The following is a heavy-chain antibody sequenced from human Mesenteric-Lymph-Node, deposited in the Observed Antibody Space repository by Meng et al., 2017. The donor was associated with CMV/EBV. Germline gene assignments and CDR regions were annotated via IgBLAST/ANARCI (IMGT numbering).Heavy chain of an antibody. CDR2: IYHSGRT. D-gene: IGHD2-2*02. V-gene: IGHV4-4*02. CDR3: ARVYCSSTSCYTFDY. Sequence: SGGSISSSNWWSWVRQPPGKGLEWIGEIYHSGRTNYNPSLKSRVTISVDKSKNQFSLKLSSVTAADTAVYYCARVYCSSTSCYTFDYWGQGTLVTVSS. CDR1: GGSISSSNW. J-gene: IGHJ4*02.